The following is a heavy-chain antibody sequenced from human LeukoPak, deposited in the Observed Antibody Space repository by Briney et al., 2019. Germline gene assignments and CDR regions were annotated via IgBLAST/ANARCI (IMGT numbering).Heavy chain of an antibody. J-gene: IGHJ4*02. CDR1: GFSFSTYE. V-gene: IGHV3-48*03. D-gene: IGHD1-20*01. Sequence: PGGSLRLSCAVSGFSFSTYEMNWVRQAPGKGLEWLSYISSSGCTIYYADSVKGRFTISRDNAKNSLYLQMNSLTAEDTAVYYCARESFPNWKDDYWGQGTLVTVSS. CDR3: ARESFPNWKDDY. CDR2: ISSSGCTI.